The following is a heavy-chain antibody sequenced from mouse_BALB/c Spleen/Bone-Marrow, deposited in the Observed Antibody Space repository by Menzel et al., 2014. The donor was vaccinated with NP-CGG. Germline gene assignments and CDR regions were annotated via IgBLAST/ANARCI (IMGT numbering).Heavy chain of an antibody. Sequence: EVMLVESGGGLVQPGGSLKLSCAASGFTFSSYGMSWVRQTPDKRLELVATINSNGGSTYYPDSVKGRFTISRDNAKNTLYLQMSSLKSEDTAMYYFARDPLYYYAWGQGTLVTVSA. J-gene: IGHJ3*01. CDR2: INSNGGST. CDR3: ARDPLYYYA. V-gene: IGHV5-6-3*01. CDR1: GFTFSSYG. D-gene: IGHD1-1*01.